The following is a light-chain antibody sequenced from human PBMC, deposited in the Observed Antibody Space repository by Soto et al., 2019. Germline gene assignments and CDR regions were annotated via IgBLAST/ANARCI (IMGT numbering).Light chain of an antibody. Sequence: QSALTQPASVSGSPGQSITISCTGTSSDVGTYNLVSWYQQHPGKAPKLMIYEGSKRPSGVSNRFSGSKSGNTASLPISGLQAEDDADYYCCSYAGSSDLGVFGGGTKLTVL. CDR1: SSDVGTYNL. V-gene: IGLV2-23*01. CDR2: EGS. CDR3: CSYAGSSDLGV. J-gene: IGLJ2*01.